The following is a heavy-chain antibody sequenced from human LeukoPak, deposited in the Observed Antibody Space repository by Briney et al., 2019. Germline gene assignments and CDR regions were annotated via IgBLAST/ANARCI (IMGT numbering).Heavy chain of an antibody. CDR1: GGSISSGSYY. CDR2: IYTSGST. Sequence: SQTLSLTCTVSGGSISSGSYYWSWIRQPAGKGLEWIGRIYTSGSTNYNPSLKSRVTISVDTSKNQFSLKLSSVTAADTAVYYCAREQLWGGAWYVYFWGQGTLVTVSS. CDR3: AREQLWGGAWYVYF. J-gene: IGHJ4*02. V-gene: IGHV4-61*02. D-gene: IGHD6-6*01.